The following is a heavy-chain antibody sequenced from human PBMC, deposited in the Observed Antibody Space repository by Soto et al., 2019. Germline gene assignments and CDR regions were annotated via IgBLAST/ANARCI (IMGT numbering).Heavy chain of an antibody. V-gene: IGHV3-74*01. CDR3: ARVSGIAASLRLGYMDV. D-gene: IGHD6-13*01. Sequence: GGSLRLSFAASGFTLSSYWMHWVRQAPGKGLVWVSRINSDGSSTSYADSVKGRFTISRDNAKNTLYLQMNSLRAEDTAVYYCARVSGIAASLRLGYMDVWGKGTTVTVSS. CDR1: GFTLSSYW. CDR2: INSDGSST. J-gene: IGHJ6*03.